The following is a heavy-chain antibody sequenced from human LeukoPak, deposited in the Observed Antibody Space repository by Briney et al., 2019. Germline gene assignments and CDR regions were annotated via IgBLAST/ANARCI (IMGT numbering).Heavy chain of an antibody. V-gene: IGHV4-34*01. D-gene: IGHD3-3*01. CDR3: AVSYYDFWSGYPNDAFDI. CDR1: GGSFSGYY. Sequence: SETLSLTCAVYGGSFSGYYWSWIRQPPGKGLEWIGEINHSGSTNYNPSLKSRVTISVDTSKNQFSLKLSSVTAADTAVYYCAVSYYDFWSGYPNDAFDIWGQGTMVTVSS. CDR2: INHSGST. J-gene: IGHJ3*02.